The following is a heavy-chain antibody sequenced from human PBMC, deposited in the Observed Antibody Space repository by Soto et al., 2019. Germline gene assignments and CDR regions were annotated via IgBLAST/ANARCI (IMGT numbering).Heavy chain of an antibody. Sequence: ESLKISCKGSGYSFTSYWIGWVRQMPGKGLEWMGIIYPGDSDTRYSPSFQGQVTISADKSISTAYLQWSSLKASDTAMYYCARTQGLGSSWNHYYYLDVWGKGTTVTVSS. V-gene: IGHV5-51*01. D-gene: IGHD6-13*01. CDR1: GYSFTSYW. CDR3: ARTQGLGSSWNHYYYLDV. J-gene: IGHJ6*03. CDR2: IYPGDSDT.